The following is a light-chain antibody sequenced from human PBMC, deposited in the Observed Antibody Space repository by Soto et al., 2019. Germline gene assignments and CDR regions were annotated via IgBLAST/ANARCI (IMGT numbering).Light chain of an antibody. CDR2: DVS. J-gene: IGLJ1*01. CDR3: SSYTTSSTLV. V-gene: IGLV2-14*01. CDR1: NSDVGSYNS. Sequence: QSALTQPASVSGSPGQSITISCTGTNSDVGSYNSVAWYQHNPGKAPKLMIYDVSNRPSGVSSRFSGSKSANTASLSISGLQAEDEADYYCSSYTTSSTLVFGTGTKLTV.